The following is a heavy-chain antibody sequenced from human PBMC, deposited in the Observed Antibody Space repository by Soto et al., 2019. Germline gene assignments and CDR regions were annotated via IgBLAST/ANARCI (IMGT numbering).Heavy chain of an antibody. CDR2: IYYSGST. CDR1: GGSISSYY. D-gene: IGHD1-7*01. V-gene: IGHV4-59*01. J-gene: IGHJ5*02. Sequence: SETLSLTCTVSGGSISSYYWSWIRQPPGKGLEWIGYIYYSGSTNYNPSLKSRVTISVDTSKNQFSLKLSSVTAADMAVYYCARDRPPPVTGTKTASNWFDPWGQGTLVTVSS. CDR3: ARDRPPPVTGTKTASNWFDP.